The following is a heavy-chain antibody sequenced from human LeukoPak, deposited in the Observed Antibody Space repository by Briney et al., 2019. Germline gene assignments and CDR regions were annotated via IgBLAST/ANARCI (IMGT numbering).Heavy chain of an antibody. V-gene: IGHV1-18*01. D-gene: IGHD3-10*01. CDR3: ARDCTMVGGPYFDY. Sequence: ASVKVSCKASGYTFTRYGITWVRQAPGQGLEWMGWISAYNGNTNYAQKFQGRVTMTTDTSMSTAHMELRSLRADDSAVYYCARDCTMVGGPYFDYWGQGTLVTVSS. CDR1: GYTFTRYG. CDR2: ISAYNGNT. J-gene: IGHJ4*02.